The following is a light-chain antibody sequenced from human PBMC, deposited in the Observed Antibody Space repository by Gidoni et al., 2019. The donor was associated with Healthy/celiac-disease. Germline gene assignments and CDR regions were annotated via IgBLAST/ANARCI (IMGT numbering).Light chain of an antibody. CDR2: DAS. J-gene: IGKJ5*01. Sequence: EIVFTQSPATLSLSPGERATLSCRASQSVSSYLAWYQQKPGQAPRLLIYDASNRATRLPARFSGSGSGTDFTLTISSLEPEDFAVYYCQQRSNWPPITFGQGTRLEIK. V-gene: IGKV3-11*01. CDR3: QQRSNWPPIT. CDR1: QSVSSY.